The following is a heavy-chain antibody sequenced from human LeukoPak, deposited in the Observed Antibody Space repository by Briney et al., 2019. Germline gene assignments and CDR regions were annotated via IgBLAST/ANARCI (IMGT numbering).Heavy chain of an antibody. V-gene: IGHV3-30*04. Sequence: GGSLRLSCAASGFTFSSYAMHWVRQAPGKGLEWVAVISYDGSNEYYADSVKGRFTISRDNSKNTLYLQMNSLRAEDAAVYYCAKAPVTSCRGAFCYPFDYWGQGTLVSVSS. J-gene: IGHJ4*02. CDR3: AKAPVTSCRGAFCYPFDY. CDR1: GFTFSSYA. CDR2: ISYDGSNE. D-gene: IGHD2-15*01.